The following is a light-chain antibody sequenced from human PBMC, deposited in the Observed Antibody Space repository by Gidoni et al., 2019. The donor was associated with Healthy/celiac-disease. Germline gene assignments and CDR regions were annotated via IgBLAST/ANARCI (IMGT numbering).Light chain of an antibody. J-gene: IGLJ1*01. CDR2: RDR. V-gene: IGLV3-9*01. Sequence: SYELTQPLSVSVALGQTARITWGGNNMGSQNVHWYQQKPGQAPVLVLYRDRNRPSGIPERFSGSNSGTTATLTILRAQAGDEADYYCQVWDSSTGDYVFGTGTKVTVL. CDR3: QVWDSSTGDYV. CDR1: NMGSQN.